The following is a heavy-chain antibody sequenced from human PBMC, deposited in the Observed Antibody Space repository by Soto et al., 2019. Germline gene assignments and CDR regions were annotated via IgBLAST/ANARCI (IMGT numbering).Heavy chain of an antibody. CDR2: IGTTGGRT. J-gene: IGHJ5*02. V-gene: IGHV3-23*01. CDR3: AQDLGSGWYHYNWFAP. Sequence: EVQLLESGGGLVQPGGSLRLSCAASGFSFSGYAMSWVRQAPGKGLEWVSAIGTTGGRTFYADPVRGRFTISRDDSKNTLSLQMSSLRAEDTAIYYCAQDLGSGWYHYNWFAPWGQGTLVTVSS. D-gene: IGHD6-19*01. CDR1: GFSFSGYA.